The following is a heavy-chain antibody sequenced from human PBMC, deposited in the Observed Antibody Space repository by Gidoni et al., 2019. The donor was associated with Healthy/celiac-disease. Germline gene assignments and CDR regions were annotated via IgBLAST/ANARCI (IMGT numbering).Heavy chain of an antibody. Sequence: EVQLVASGGCLIQPGGSLSLSCAASGFTVSRNYMSWVRQAPGKVLEWVSVIYGGGSTYYADSVKGRFTISRDNSKNTLYLQMNSLRAEDTAVYYCARSSDYYFYDSSGYWGAFDIWGQGTMVTVSS. CDR1: GFTVSRNY. D-gene: IGHD3-22*01. J-gene: IGHJ3*02. CDR3: ARSSDYYFYDSSGYWGAFDI. V-gene: IGHV3-53*01. CDR2: IYGGGST.